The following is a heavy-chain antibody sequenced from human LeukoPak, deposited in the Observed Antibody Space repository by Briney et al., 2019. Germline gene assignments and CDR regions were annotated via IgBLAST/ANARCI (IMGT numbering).Heavy chain of an antibody. CDR1: GYTSTSYG. CDR2: IGANNGNT. J-gene: IGHJ5*02. Sequence: ASVKVSCKASGYTSTSYGITWVRQAPGQGLEWMGWIGANNGNTNYAQMLQGRVTMTTDTSTSTVYMELRSLRSDDTAVYYCARVLVGGSGFNCFDPWGQGTLVTVSS. CDR3: ARVLVGGSGFNCFDP. D-gene: IGHD3-10*01. V-gene: IGHV1-18*01.